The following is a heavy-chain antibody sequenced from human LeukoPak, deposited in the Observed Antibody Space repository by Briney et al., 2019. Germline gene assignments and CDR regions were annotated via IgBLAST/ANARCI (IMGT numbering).Heavy chain of an antibody. J-gene: IGHJ6*03. CDR3: GRCSSSWNYYYYMDV. D-gene: IGHD6-13*01. CDR1: GFTFSDYY. V-gene: IGHV3-11*04. Sequence: GGSLRLSCAASGFTFSDYYMSWIRQAPGKGLEWVSYISSSGTTIYYADSVKGRFTISRDNAKNSMYLQMNSLRAEDTAVYYCGRCSSSWNYYYYMDVWGKGTTVTVSS. CDR2: ISSSGTTI.